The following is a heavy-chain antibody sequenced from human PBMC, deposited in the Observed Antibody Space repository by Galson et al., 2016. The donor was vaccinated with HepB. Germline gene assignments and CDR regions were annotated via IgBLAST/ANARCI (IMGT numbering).Heavy chain of an antibody. Sequence: SVKVSCKASGYTFNTYNMHWVRQAPGQGLEWMGLIKPRGGNTIYAQKFQDRITMTRDTSTSPVYMELISLRFEDTAVFYCARVFWPPHRDRYYYGMDVWGQGTTVTVSS. V-gene: IGHV1-46*02. CDR1: GYTFNTYN. D-gene: IGHD3-3*01. CDR2: IKPRGGNT. J-gene: IGHJ6*02. CDR3: ARVFWPPHRDRYYYGMDV.